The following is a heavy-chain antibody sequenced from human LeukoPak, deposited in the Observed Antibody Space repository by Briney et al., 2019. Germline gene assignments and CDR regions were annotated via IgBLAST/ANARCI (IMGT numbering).Heavy chain of an antibody. J-gene: IGHJ6*02. CDR2: IYYSEST. CDR1: GGSISSSY. Sequence: SETLPLTCTVSGGSISSSYWSWIRQPPGKGLEWIGHIYYSESTNFNPSLKSRVTLSLDTSKNQFSLKLISVTAADTAVYYCARGAGKYYFHGMDVWGQGTTVTVSS. V-gene: IGHV4-59*01. CDR3: ARGAGKYYFHGMDV.